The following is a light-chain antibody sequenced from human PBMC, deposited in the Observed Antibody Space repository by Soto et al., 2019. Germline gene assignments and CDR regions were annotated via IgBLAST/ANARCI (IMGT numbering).Light chain of an antibody. CDR3: QPANRFPLT. CDR1: QGISSW. J-gene: IGKJ4*01. Sequence: DIQMTQSPSSVSASVGDRVTITCRTSQGISSWLAWYQQKPGKAPRLLIDAASNLQRGGQSRFSDRGSGTDVALTISSPQPEDFASYYCQPANRFPLTFGEGTKVEIK. V-gene: IGKV1-12*01. CDR2: AAS.